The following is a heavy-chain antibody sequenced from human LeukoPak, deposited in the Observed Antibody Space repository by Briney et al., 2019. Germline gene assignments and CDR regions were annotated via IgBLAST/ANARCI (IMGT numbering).Heavy chain of an antibody. CDR1: GGSISSYY. CDR2: IYYSGST. V-gene: IGHV4-59*01. D-gene: IGHD3-10*01. J-gene: IGHJ4*02. CDR3: ARLHLPLWFGEFDY. Sequence: SETLSLTCTVSGGSISSYYWSWIRQPPGKGLEWIGYIYYSGSTNYNPSLKSRVTISVDTSKNQFSLKLSSVTASDTAVYYCARLHLPLWFGEFDYWGQGTLVTVSS.